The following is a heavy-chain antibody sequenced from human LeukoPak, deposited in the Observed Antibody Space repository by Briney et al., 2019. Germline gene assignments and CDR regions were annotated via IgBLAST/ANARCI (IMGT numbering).Heavy chain of an antibody. D-gene: IGHD5-12*01. J-gene: IGHJ6*03. CDR2: IYHSGST. Sequence: PSETLSLTCIVSGGSISSSSYYWGWIRQPPGKGLEWIGSIYHSGSTYYNPSLKSRVTISVDTSKNQFSLNLSSVMAADTAVYYCARDRGYSGYRGDYFYMDVWGEGTTVTVSS. CDR1: GGSISSSSYY. CDR3: ARDRGYSGYRGDYFYMDV. V-gene: IGHV4-39*07.